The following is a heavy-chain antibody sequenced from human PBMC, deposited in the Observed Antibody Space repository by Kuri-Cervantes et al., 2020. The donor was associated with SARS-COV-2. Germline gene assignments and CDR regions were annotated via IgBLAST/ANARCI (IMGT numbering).Heavy chain of an antibody. CDR3: ARGNVAVAGDAFDV. D-gene: IGHD6-19*01. V-gene: IGHV3-66*01. Sequence: GSLRLSCAASGFTVNSYYINWVRQAPGKGLEWASVIFTDDKTYYADSVKDRVNMSRDNFRNTVFLQINSLRADDTAVYYCARGNVAVAGDAFDVWGHGTVVTVSS. CDR2: IFTDDKT. CDR1: GFTVNSYY. J-gene: IGHJ3*01.